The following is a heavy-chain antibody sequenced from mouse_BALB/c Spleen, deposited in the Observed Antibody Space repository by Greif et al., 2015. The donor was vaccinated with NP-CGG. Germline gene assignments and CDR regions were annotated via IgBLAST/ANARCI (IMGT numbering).Heavy chain of an antibody. CDR3: PSHYRYDVGYAMDY. CDR1: GFTFSSYA. V-gene: IGHV5-9-4*01. D-gene: IGHD2-14*01. Sequence: EVMLVESGGGLVKPGGSLKLSCAASGFTFSSYAMSWVRQSPEKRLEWVAEISSGGSYTYYPDTVTGRFTISRDNAKNPLLLELSGLSCEDPPVFSCPSHYRYDVGYAMDYWGQGTSVTVSS. J-gene: IGHJ4*01. CDR2: ISSGGSYT.